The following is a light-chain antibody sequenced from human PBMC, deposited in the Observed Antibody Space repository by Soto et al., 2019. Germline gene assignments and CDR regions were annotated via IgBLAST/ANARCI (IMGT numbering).Light chain of an antibody. CDR1: SSDVGGYNY. CDR2: DAS. CDR3: CSYAGNYYV. V-gene: IGLV2-11*01. Sequence: HSALTQPRSVSGSPGQSVTISCTGTSSDVGGYNYVSWYQQHPGKAPKLMIYDASKRPSGVPDRFSGSKSGNTASLTISGLQAEDEADYYCCSYAGNYYVFGTGTKLTVL. J-gene: IGLJ1*01.